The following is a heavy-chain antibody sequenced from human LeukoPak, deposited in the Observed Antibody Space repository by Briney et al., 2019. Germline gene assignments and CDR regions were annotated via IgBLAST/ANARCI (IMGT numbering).Heavy chain of an antibody. V-gene: IGHV3-21*01. CDR3: ASSRNPGSGSYPFDY. J-gene: IGHJ4*02. CDR2: ISSSSSYI. Sequence: GGSLRLSCAASGFTFSSYSMNWVGQAPGKGLEWVSSISSSSSYIHYADSVTGRFTISRDNAKNSLYLQMNSLRAEDTAVYYCASSRNPGSGSYPFDYWGQGTLVTVSS. CDR1: GFTFSSYS. D-gene: IGHD3-10*01.